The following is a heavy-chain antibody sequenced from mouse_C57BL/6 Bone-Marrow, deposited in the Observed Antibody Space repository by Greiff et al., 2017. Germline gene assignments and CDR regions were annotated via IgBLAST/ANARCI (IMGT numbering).Heavy chain of an antibody. J-gene: IGHJ3*01. CDR1: GYTFPDYY. CDR2: INPNNGGT. Sequence: EVQLQQSGPELVKPGASVKISCKASGYTFPDYYMNWVKQSHGKSLEWIGDINPNNGGTSYNQKFKGKATLTVDKSASTAYMELRSLTSEDSAVYYCARTGMGFAYWGQGTLVTVSA. V-gene: IGHV1-26*01. D-gene: IGHD4-1*01. CDR3: ARTGMGFAY.